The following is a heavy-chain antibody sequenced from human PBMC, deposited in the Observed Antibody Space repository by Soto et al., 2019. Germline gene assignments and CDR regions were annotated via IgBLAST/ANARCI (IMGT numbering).Heavy chain of an antibody. CDR1: GCSISSGGYY. CDR3: ASGQVPEYYFDY. J-gene: IGHJ4*02. CDR2: IYYSGST. Sequence: PSETLSLTCTVSGCSISSGGYYWSWIRQHPGKGLEWIGYIYYSGSTYYNPSLKSRVTISVDTSKNQFSLKLSSVTAADTAAYYCASGQVPEYYFDYWGQGTLVTVSS. V-gene: IGHV4-31*03.